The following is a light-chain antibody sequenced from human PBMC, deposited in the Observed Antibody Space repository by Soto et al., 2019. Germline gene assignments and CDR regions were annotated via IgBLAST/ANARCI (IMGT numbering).Light chain of an antibody. V-gene: IGLV3-21*02. CDR3: QVWDSSSDPSYV. J-gene: IGLJ1*01. Sequence: SYELTQPPSVSVAPGQTARITCGGNNIGSKSVHWYQQKPGQAPVLVVYDDSDRPSGIPERFSGSNSGNTATLTISRVEDGDEADYYCQVWDSSSDPSYVFGTGTKLTVL. CDR2: DDS. CDR1: NIGSKS.